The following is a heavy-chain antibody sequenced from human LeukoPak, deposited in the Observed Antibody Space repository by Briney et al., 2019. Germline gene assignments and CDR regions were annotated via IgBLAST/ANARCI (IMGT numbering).Heavy chain of an antibody. CDR3: ARPASGSYYLRY. CDR2: ISSNGGST. D-gene: IGHD1-26*01. CDR1: GFTFSSYG. J-gene: IGHJ4*02. V-gene: IGHV3-64*01. Sequence: GGSLRLSCAASGFTFSSYGMHWVRQAPGKGLEYVSAISSNGGSTYYANSVKGRFTISRDNSKNTLYLQMGSLRAEDMAVYYCARPASGSYYLRYWGQGTLVTVSS.